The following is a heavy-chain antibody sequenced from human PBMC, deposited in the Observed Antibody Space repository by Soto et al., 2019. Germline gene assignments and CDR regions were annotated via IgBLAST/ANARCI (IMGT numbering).Heavy chain of an antibody. CDR2: ISSNGGST. J-gene: IGHJ3*02. D-gene: IGHD5-12*01. V-gene: IGHV3-64*01. CDR3: ARSRYSGYDDAFDI. Sequence: GGSLRLSCAASGFTFSSYAMHWVRQAPGKGLEYVSAISSNGGSTYYANSVKGRFTISRDNSKNTLYLQMGSLRAEDMAVYYCARSRYSGYDDAFDIWGQGTMVTVSS. CDR1: GFTFSSYA.